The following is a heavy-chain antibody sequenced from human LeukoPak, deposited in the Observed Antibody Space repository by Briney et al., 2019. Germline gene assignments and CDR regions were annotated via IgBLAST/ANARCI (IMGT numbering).Heavy chain of an antibody. D-gene: IGHD6-13*01. V-gene: IGHV3-11*01. CDR3: ARVGIERWYSSSWTSPET. CDR1: GFAFSDYY. J-gene: IGHJ4*02. CDR2: ISSSGSTI. Sequence: GSLRLSCAASGFAFSDYYMSWIRQAQGKGLEWVSYISSSGSTIYSADSVKGRFTISRDNAKNSLYLQMNSLRAEDTAVYYCARVGIERWYSSSWTSPETWGQGTLVTVSS.